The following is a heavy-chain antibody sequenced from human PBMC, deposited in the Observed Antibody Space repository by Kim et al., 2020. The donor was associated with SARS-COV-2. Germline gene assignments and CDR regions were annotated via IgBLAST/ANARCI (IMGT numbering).Heavy chain of an antibody. CDR1: GYTFTSYY. CDR2: INPSGGST. CDR3: ARDLAVGAAAGAVTPSGFDY. D-gene: IGHD6-13*01. V-gene: IGHV1-46*01. J-gene: IGHJ4*02. Sequence: ASVKVSCKASGYTFTSYYMHWVRQAPGQGLEWMGIINPSGGSTSYAQKFQGRVTMTRDTSTSTVYMELSSLRSEDTAVYYCARDLAVGAAAGAVTPSGFDYWGQGTLVTVSS.